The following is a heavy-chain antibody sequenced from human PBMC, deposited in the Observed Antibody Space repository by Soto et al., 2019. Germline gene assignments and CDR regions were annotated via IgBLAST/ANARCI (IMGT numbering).Heavy chain of an antibody. Sequence: ASVKVSCKASGYTFTGYYMHWVRQAPGQGLEWMGWINPNSGGTNYAPKFQGRVTMTRDTSISTAYMELSRLRSDDTAVYYCARDGHCTNGVCYRGNWFDPWGQGTLVTVSS. CDR3: ARDGHCTNGVCYRGNWFDP. D-gene: IGHD2-8*01. V-gene: IGHV1-2*02. CDR2: INPNSGGT. J-gene: IGHJ5*02. CDR1: GYTFTGYY.